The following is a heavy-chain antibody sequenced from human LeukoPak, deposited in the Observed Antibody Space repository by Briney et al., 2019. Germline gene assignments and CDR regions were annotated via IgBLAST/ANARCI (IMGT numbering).Heavy chain of an antibody. V-gene: IGHV1-2*02. CDR3: ARDEAVAGSLALNY. Sequence: ASVRVSCKASGYTFTGYYMHWVRQAPGQGLEWMGWINPNSGGTNYAQKFQGRVTMTRDTSISTAYMELSGLRSDDTAVYYCARDEAVAGSLALNYWGQGTLVTVSS. CDR2: INPNSGGT. D-gene: IGHD6-19*01. CDR1: GYTFTGYY. J-gene: IGHJ4*02.